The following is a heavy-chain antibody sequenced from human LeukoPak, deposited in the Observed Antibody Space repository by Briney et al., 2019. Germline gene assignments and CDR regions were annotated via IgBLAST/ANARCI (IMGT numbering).Heavy chain of an antibody. Sequence: ASVKVSCKASGGTFSSYAISWVRQAPGQGLEWMGRIIPIFGTANYAQKFQGRVTITADESTSTAYMELSSLRSEDTAVYYCARKAVVVVAANDAFDIWGQGTMVTVSS. CDR3: ARKAVVVVAANDAFDI. V-gene: IGHV1-69*13. D-gene: IGHD2-15*01. CDR1: GGTFSSYA. CDR2: IIPIFGTA. J-gene: IGHJ3*02.